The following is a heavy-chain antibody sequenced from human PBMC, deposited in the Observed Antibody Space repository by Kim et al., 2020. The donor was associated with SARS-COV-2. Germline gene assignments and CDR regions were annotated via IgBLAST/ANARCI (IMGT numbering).Heavy chain of an antibody. D-gene: IGHD6-13*01. Sequence: GESLKISCKGSGYSFTSYWIGWVRQMPGKGLEWMGIIYPGDSDTRYSPSFQGQVTISADKSISTAYLQWSSLKASDTAMYYCARQLPEPIAAAGGGPNNWFDPWGQGTLVTVSS. CDR1: GYSFTSYW. CDR3: ARQLPEPIAAAGGGPNNWFDP. J-gene: IGHJ5*02. CDR2: IYPGDSDT. V-gene: IGHV5-51*01.